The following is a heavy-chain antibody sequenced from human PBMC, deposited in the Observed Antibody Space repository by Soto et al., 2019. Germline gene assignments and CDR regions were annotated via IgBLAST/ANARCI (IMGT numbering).Heavy chain of an antibody. CDR3: SKGEMSTIRNSFDP. CDR1: GFNTRFYS. CDR2: LSRSGGAT. D-gene: IGHD1-7*01. Sequence: VGSLRLSRTASGFNTRFYSMSWVRQTPGKGLEWVAALSRSGGATYYADSVRGRFTISRDASKDTLFLQMSNLRAEDTALYYCSKGEMSTIRNSFDPWGQGTLVTVSS. J-gene: IGHJ5*02. V-gene: IGHV3-23*01.